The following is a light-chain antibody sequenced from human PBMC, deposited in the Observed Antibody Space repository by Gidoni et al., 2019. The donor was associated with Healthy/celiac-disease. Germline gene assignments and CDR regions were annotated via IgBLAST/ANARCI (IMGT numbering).Light chain of an antibody. CDR2: GNS. CDR3: QSYGSSLSGWV. V-gene: IGLV1-40*01. J-gene: IGLJ3*02. Sequence: HSVLTQPPAVFGAPGHRVTISCTGSSSNIGAGYDVHWYQQLPGTAPKLLIYGNSNRPSGVPDRFSSSKSGTSASLAITGLQAEDEADYYCQSYGSSLSGWVLGGGTKLTVL. CDR1: SSNIGAGYD.